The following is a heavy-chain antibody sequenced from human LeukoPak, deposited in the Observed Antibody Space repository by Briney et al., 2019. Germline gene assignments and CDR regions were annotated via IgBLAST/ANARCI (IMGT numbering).Heavy chain of an antibody. CDR3: AKEAGDSYHYYFDY. J-gene: IGHJ4*02. D-gene: IGHD2-21*02. CDR2: IYSGGST. V-gene: IGHV3-53*01. Sequence: PGGSLRLSCAASGFTVSSTYMSWVRQAPGKGLEWVSVIYSGGSTYYADSVKGRFTISRDNSKNTLYLQMNSLRVEDTAVYHCAKEAGDSYHYYFDYWGQGTLVTVSS. CDR1: GFTVSSTY.